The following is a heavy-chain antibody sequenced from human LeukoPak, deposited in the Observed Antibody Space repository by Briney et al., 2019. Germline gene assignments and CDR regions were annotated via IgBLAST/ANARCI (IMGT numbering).Heavy chain of an antibody. Sequence: PGGSLRLSCAASGFTVGSNYMSWVRQAPGKGLEWVSVIYSGGSTYYADSVKGRFTISRDNSKNTLYLQMNSLRAEDTAVYYCARVEMATMNFDYWGQGTLVTVSS. CDR2: IYSGGST. J-gene: IGHJ4*02. CDR1: GFTVGSNY. D-gene: IGHD5-24*01. V-gene: IGHV3-53*01. CDR3: ARVEMATMNFDY.